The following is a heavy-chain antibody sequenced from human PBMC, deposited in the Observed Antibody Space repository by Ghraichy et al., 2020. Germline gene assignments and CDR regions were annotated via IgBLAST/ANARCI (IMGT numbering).Heavy chain of an antibody. J-gene: IGHJ5*02. CDR2: ISSSSITI. CDR1: GFTFSSYS. V-gene: IGHV3-48*02. CDR3: ARDDGFDWLGWFDP. D-gene: IGHD3-9*01. Sequence: GGSLRLSCAASGFTFSSYSMNWVRQAPGQGLEWVSFISSSSITIYYADSVKGRFTISRDNAKNSLYLQMNSLRDEDTAVYYCARDDGFDWLGWFDPWGQGTLVTVSS.